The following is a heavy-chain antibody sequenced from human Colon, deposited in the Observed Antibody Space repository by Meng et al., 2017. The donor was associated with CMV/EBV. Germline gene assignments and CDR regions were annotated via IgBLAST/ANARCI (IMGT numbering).Heavy chain of an antibody. CDR3: ARGGGRYEY. CDR2: ISGSGGST. Sequence: GESLKISCAASGFTFSSYAMSWVRQAPGKGLEWVSAISGSGGSTYYADSVKGRFTISRDNSKNTLYLQMNSLRAEDTAVYYCARGGGRYEYWGQGTLVTVSS. V-gene: IGHV3-23*01. D-gene: IGHD6-19*01. CDR1: GFTFSSYA. J-gene: IGHJ4*02.